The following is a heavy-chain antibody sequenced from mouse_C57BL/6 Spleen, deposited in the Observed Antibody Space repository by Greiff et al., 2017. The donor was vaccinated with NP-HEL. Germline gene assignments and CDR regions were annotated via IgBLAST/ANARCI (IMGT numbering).Heavy chain of an antibody. D-gene: IGHD2-4*01. CDR2: INPNNGGT. J-gene: IGHJ4*01. CDR3: AKGIYYDYDEYYYAMDY. V-gene: IGHV1-22*01. Sequence: EVQLQQSGPELVKPGASVKMSCKASGYTFTDYNMHWVKQSHGKSLEWIGYINPNNGGTSYNQKFKGKATLTVNKSSSTAYMELRSLTSEDSAVYYCAKGIYYDYDEYYYAMDYWGQGTSVTVSS. CDR1: GYTFTDYN.